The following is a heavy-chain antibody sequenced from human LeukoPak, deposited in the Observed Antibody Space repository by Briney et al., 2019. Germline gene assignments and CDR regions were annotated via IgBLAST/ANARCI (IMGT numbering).Heavy chain of an antibody. CDR3: TSIVVVPAATRDY. Sequence: GGSLRLSCAASGFTFSGSAMHWVRQASGKGLEWVGRIRSKANSYATAYAASVKGRFTISRDDSKNTAYLQMNSLKTEDTAVYYCTSIVVVPAATRDYWGQGTLVTVSS. J-gene: IGHJ4*02. V-gene: IGHV3-73*01. CDR1: GFTFSGSA. CDR2: IRSKANSYAT. D-gene: IGHD2-2*01.